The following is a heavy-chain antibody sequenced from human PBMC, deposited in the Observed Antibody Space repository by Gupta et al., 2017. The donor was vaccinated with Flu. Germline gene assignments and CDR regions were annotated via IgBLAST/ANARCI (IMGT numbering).Heavy chain of an antibody. CDR3: ARSGRYYYDSSGYYTDY. J-gene: IGHJ4*02. Sequence: QFQLVQSGAEVKKPGASVKVSCKASGYTFTSYGISWVRQAPGQGLEWMGWISAYNGNTNYAQKLQGRVTMTRDTATSTSYMELRILRSDDTAVYYCARSGRYYYDSSGYYTDYWGQGTLVTVSS. D-gene: IGHD3-22*01. CDR2: ISAYNGNT. CDR1: GYTFTSYG. V-gene: IGHV1-18*01.